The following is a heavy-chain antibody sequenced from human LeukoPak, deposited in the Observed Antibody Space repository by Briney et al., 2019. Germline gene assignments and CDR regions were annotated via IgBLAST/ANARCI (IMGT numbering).Heavy chain of an antibody. D-gene: IGHD6-19*01. V-gene: IGHV4-59*01. Sequence: PSETLSLTCTVSGGSISSYYWTWIRQPPGKGLEWLGSINYSGSTYYNPSLKSRVTISVDTSKNQFSLKLSSVTAADTAVYYCARVRGSGWYEFDYWGQGALVTVSS. J-gene: IGHJ4*02. CDR2: INYSGST. CDR3: ARVRGSGWYEFDY. CDR1: GGSISSYY.